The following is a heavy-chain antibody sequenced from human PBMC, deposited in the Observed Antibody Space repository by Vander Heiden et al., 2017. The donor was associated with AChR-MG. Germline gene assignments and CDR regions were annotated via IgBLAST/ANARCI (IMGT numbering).Heavy chain of an antibody. D-gene: IGHD1-26*01. Sequence: EVQLLESGGGLVQPGGSLRLSCAASGFTFSSYAMSWVRQVPGKGLEWVSAISGSGGSTYYADSVKGRFTISRDNSKNTLYLQMNSLRAEDTAVYYCAKGTTILRGSYYEMDYWGQGTLVTVSS. CDR2: ISGSGGST. V-gene: IGHV3-23*01. CDR1: GFTFSSYA. J-gene: IGHJ4*02. CDR3: AKGTTILRGSYYEMDY.